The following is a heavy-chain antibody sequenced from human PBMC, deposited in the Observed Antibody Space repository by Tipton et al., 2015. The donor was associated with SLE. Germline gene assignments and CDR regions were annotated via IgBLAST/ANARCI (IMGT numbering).Heavy chain of an antibody. CDR3: ARGGLGFLEFYYYMDV. CDR1: GGSFSSYA. J-gene: IGHJ6*03. Sequence: QLVQSGAEVKKPGSSVKVSCKASGGSFSSYAISWVRQAPGQGLEWMGGIIPILGTPNYPQKFQGRVTITADESTSTAYMELNSLRSEDTAVYYCARGGLGFLEFYYYMDVWGTGTTVTVSS. D-gene: IGHD3-3*01. CDR2: IIPILGTP. V-gene: IGHV1-69*01.